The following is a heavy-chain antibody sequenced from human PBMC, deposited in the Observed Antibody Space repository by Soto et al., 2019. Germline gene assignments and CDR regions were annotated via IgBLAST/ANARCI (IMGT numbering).Heavy chain of an antibody. Sequence: EVQLVQSGAEVKKPGESLRISCKGSGYSFTSSWISWVRQMPGKGLEWMGKIDPSDSYTNYSPSFQGHVTIAADRSISTAYLQWSGLKASDTAMYYCARLEVYYHMDVWGQGTTVTVSS. V-gene: IGHV5-10-1*01. CDR2: IDPSDSYT. CDR1: GYSFTSSW. CDR3: ARLEVYYHMDV. J-gene: IGHJ6*02.